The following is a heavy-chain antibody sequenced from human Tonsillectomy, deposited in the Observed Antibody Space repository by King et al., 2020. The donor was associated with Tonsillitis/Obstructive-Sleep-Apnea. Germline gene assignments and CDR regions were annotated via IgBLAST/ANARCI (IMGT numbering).Heavy chain of an antibody. D-gene: IGHD3-3*01. CDR3: ARWYDFWGMDV. V-gene: IGHV3-53*01. Sequence: DVQLVESGGGLIQPGGSLRLSCAASGFTVSNNYMTWVRQAPGKGLEWVAVIHSSGRTNYAGSVKGRVTISRDNSKNTVYLQMNSLRVEDTAVYYCARWYDFWGMDVWGKGTTVTVSS. J-gene: IGHJ6*03. CDR2: IHSSGRT. CDR1: GFTVSNNY.